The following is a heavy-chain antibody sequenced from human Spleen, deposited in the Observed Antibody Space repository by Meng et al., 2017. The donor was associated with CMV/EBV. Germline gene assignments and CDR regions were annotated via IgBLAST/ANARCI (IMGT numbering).Heavy chain of an antibody. CDR2: IIPILGIA. D-gene: IGHD5-18*01. V-gene: IGHV1-69*10. J-gene: IGHJ4*02. Sequence: SVKVSCKASGGTFSSYAISWVRQAPGQGLEWMGGIIPILGIANYAQKFQGRVTITVDKSTSTAYMELSSLRSEDTAVYYCASGTAMVSRFDYWGQGTLVTVSS. CDR3: ASGTAMVSRFDY. CDR1: GGTFSSYA.